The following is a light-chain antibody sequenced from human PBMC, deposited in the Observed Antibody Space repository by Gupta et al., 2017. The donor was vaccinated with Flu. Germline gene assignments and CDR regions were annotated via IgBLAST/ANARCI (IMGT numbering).Light chain of an antibody. CDR1: QSVGSF. CDR3: QQRTRWWLT. CDR2: DAD. J-gene: IGKJ2*01. V-gene: IGKV3-11*01. Sequence: SVLTQSPAILSLSPGDSATLSCRARQSVGSFLAWYQQRPGQSPRLLIYDADKRATGVPDRFRGSGSGTDFTLTINRLEPDDFAVYYCQQRTRWWLTFGEGTKVDIK.